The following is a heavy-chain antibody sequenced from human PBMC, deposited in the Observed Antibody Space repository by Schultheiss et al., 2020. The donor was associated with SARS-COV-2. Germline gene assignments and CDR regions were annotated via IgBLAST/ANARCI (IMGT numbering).Heavy chain of an antibody. CDR1: GFTFTSYA. J-gene: IGHJ4*02. V-gene: IGHV3-21*01. CDR3: ARGIAVAGTLDY. CDR2: ISSTSNSI. Sequence: GGSLRLSCAASGFTFTSYAMNWVRQTPGKGLEWVSSISSTSNSIFYADSVKGRFTISRDNSKNTLYLQMNSLRAEDTAVYYCARGIAVAGTLDYWAREPWSPSPQ. D-gene: IGHD6-19*01.